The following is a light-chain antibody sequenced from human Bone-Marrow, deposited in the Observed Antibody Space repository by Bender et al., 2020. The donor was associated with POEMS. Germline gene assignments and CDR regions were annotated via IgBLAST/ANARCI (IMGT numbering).Light chain of an antibody. CDR3: CSYPPSRSWV. CDR2: EGI. Sequence: QSALTQPASVSGSPGQSITISCSGITGGVGTHNLVSWYQHHPGKSPKLLIYEGIKRPSGISGRFSGSKSGSLTISGLQTEDEADYYCCSYPPSRSWVSGGGTKLTVL. V-gene: IGLV2-23*01. CDR1: TGGVGTHNL. J-gene: IGLJ3*02.